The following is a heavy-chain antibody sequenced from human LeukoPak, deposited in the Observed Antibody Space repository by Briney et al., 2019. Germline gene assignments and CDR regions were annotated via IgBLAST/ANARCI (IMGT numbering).Heavy chain of an antibody. CDR1: GDSVSNDNVA. CDR3: AREGSAIPGYFDY. CDR2: TYYRSKWYN. Sequence: SQTLSLTCAISGDSVSNDNVAWNWIRQSPSRGLEWLGRTYYRSKWYNGYAISMKSRITVNPDTSKNQFSLHLNSVTPEDTAVYYCAREGSAIPGYFDYWGQGALVTVSS. D-gene: IGHD3-10*01. J-gene: IGHJ4*02. V-gene: IGHV6-1*01.